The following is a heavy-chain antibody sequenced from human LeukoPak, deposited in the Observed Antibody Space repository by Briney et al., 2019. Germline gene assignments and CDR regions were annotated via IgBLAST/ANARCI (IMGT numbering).Heavy chain of an antibody. V-gene: IGHV7-4-1*02. CDR2: INTSTGNP. CDR1: GYTFTSYA. D-gene: IGHD3-10*01. CDR3: AKHYSGSEKDTMDV. Sequence: ASVKVSCKASGYTFTSYAINWMRQAPGQGLEWMGWINTSTGNPTYAQVFTGRFVFSLDTSVSTAYLQISSLRAEDTAVYYCAKHYSGSEKDTMDVWGQGTTVTVSS. J-gene: IGHJ6*02.